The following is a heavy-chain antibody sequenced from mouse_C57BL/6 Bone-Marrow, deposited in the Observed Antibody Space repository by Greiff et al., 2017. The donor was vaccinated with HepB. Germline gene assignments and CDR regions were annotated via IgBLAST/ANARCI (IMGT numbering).Heavy chain of an antibody. CDR3: ASDYGYGVDY. Sequence: QVQLQQPGAELVKPGASVKLSCKASGYTFTSYWMRWVKQRPGQGLEWIGMIHPNSGSTNYNEKFKSKATLTVDKSSSTAYMQLSSLTSEDSAVYYCASDYGYGVDYWGQGTTLTVSS. D-gene: IGHD2-2*01. V-gene: IGHV1-64*01. J-gene: IGHJ2*01. CDR1: GYTFTSYW. CDR2: IHPNSGST.